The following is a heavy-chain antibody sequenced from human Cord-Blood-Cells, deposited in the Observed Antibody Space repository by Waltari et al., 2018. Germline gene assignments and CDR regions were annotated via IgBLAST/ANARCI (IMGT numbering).Heavy chain of an antibody. CDR2: INHSGST. V-gene: IGHV4-34*01. D-gene: IGHD3-3*01. Sequence: QVQLQQWGAGLLKPSETLSLTCAVYGGSFSGYYWSWIRQPPGTGPVWIGEINHSGSTNYNPALTSRVTISVDTSKNQFSLKLSSVTAADTAVYYCARGCRLFEWLTPYYYYYGMDGWGQGTTVTVSS. J-gene: IGHJ6*02. CDR1: GGSFSGYY. CDR3: ARGCRLFEWLTPYYYYYGMDG.